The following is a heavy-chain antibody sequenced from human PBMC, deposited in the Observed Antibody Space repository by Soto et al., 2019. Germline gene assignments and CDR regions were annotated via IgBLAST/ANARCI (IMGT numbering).Heavy chain of an antibody. CDR1: GYSFTSYW. J-gene: IGHJ4*02. CDR2: IYPGDSDT. V-gene: IGHV5-51*01. CDR3: ARLPLTMVRGVISDPTLDY. D-gene: IGHD3-10*01. Sequence: GESLKISCKGSGYSFTSYWIGWVRQMPGKGLEWMGIIYPGDSDTRYSPSFQGQVTISADKSISTAYPQWSSLKASDTAMYYCARLPLTMVRGVISDPTLDYWGQGTLVTVSS.